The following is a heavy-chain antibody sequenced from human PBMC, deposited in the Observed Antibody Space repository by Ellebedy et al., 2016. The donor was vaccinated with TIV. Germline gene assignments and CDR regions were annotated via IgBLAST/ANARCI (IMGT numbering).Heavy chain of an antibody. CDR2: INGGNDDT. V-gene: IGHV3-23*01. CDR3: AKDVLRWAFDV. Sequence: GESLKISXAASGFTLSANPMSWVHQAPGKGLEWVSAINGGNDDTHYPDSVRGRFTISRDNSRNTLSLQMNSLRAEDSAVYYCAKDVLRWAFDVWGQGTMVTVSS. J-gene: IGHJ3*01. D-gene: IGHD4-23*01. CDR1: GFTLSANP.